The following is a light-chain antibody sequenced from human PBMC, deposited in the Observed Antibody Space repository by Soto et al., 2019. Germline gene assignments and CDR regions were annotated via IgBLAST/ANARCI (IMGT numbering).Light chain of an antibody. CDR2: AAS. V-gene: IGKV1-39*01. CDR1: QSISIY. J-gene: IGKJ4*01. Sequence: DIQMTQSPSSLSASVGDRVTITCRASQSISIYLNWYQQKPGKAPKLLIYAASSLQSGVPSRFSGSGSGTDFTLTISSLQHEDFATYYCQQLNSYPLGFGGGTKVDIK. CDR3: QQLNSYPLG.